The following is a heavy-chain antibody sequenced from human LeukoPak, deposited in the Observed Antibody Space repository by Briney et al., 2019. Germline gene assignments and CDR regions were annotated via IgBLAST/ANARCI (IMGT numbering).Heavy chain of an antibody. CDR3: ARTTYDYNNYGWFDP. CDR1: GGSFSGYY. J-gene: IGHJ5*02. D-gene: IGHD4-11*01. V-gene: IGHV4-34*01. CDR2: INDSGST. Sequence: SETLSLTCALYGGSFSGYYWSWIRQPPGKGLEWIGEINDSGSTNYNPSLKSRVTISVDTSKNQFSLKLSSVTAADTAVFYCARTTYDYNNYGWFDPWGQGTLVTVSS.